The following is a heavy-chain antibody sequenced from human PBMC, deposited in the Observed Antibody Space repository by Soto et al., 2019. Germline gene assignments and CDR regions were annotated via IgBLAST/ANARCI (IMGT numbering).Heavy chain of an antibody. Sequence: QVQLVESGGGVVQPGRSLRLSCAASGFTFSSYGMHWVRQAPGKGLEWVAVISYDGSNKYYADSVKGRFTISRDNSKNTLYLQMNSLRAEDTAVYYCAKDHLGGGELLGGCFDYWGQGTLVTVSS. CDR3: AKDHLGGGELLGGCFDY. D-gene: IGHD1-26*01. J-gene: IGHJ4*02. CDR1: GFTFSSYG. CDR2: ISYDGSNK. V-gene: IGHV3-30*18.